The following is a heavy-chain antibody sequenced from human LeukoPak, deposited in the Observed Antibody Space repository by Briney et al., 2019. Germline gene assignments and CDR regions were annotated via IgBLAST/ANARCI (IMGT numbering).Heavy chain of an antibody. Sequence: SETLSLTCTVSGGSVSSGSYYWSWIRQPPGKGLEWIGYIYYSGSTNHNPSLKSRVTISVDTSKNQFSLKLSSVTTADTAVYYCARYVDTSMLRTYYFDFWGQGTLVTVTS. D-gene: IGHD5-18*01. V-gene: IGHV4-61*01. CDR2: IYYSGST. CDR1: GGSVSSGSYY. J-gene: IGHJ4*02. CDR3: ARYVDTSMLRTYYFDF.